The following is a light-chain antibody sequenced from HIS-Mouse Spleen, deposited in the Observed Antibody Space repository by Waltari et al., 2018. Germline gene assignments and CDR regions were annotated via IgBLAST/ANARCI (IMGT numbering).Light chain of an antibody. CDR2: EDS. V-gene: IGLV3-10*01. CDR3: YSTDSSGNHRV. CDR1: ALPTQY. J-gene: IGLJ2*01. Sequence: SYALTQPPSVSVSPVQTARITCSGDALPTQYAYWYQQKPGQAPVLVIYEDSKRPSGIPGRFSGSSSGTMATLTISGAQVEDEADYYCYSTDSSGNHRVFGGGTKLTVL.